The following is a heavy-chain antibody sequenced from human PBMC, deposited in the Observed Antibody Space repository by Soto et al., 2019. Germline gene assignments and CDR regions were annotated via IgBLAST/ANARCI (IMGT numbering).Heavy chain of an antibody. V-gene: IGHV4-59*08. CDR3: ARHGEFYIGYDKEPTCRRKDHFDY. CDR1: GGSISSYY. J-gene: IGHJ4*02. Sequence: PTETLYLTCTVSGGSISSYYWRWIRQPPGKGLEWIGYIYYSGSTNYNPSLKSRVTISVDTSKYQFSLKLSSVTAADTAVYYCARHGEFYIGYDKEPTCRRKDHFDYWGRGTLVTGSS. CDR2: IYYSGST. D-gene: IGHD5-12*01.